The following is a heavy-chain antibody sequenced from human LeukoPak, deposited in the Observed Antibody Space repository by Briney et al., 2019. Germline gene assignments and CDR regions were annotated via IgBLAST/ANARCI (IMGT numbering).Heavy chain of an antibody. CDR2: IIPIFGTA. J-gene: IGHJ4*02. CDR1: GGTFSNYA. D-gene: IGHD5-18*01. CDR3: ARGVGTAMASCDY. Sequence: ASVKVSCKASGGTFSNYAITWVRQAPGQGLEWMGGIIPIFGTANYAQKFQGRVTITADESASTAYMELSSLRSEDTAVYYCARGVGTAMASCDYWGQGTLVTASS. V-gene: IGHV1-69*13.